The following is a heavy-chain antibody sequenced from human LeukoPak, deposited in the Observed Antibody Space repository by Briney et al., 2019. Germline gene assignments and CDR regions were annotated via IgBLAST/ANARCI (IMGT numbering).Heavy chain of an antibody. V-gene: IGHV4-38-2*01. CDR2: IYHSGST. J-gene: IGHJ4*02. CDR1: GYSISGGYY. Sequence: SETLSLTCVVSGYSISGGYYWGWIRQSPGKGLEWIGSIYHSGSTHYNPSLRSRVIISVGTSKNQYSLRLSSVTAADTAVYYCAKGRSGYGGNSGIASVDYWGQGTLVTVSS. CDR3: AKGRSGYGGNSGIASVDY. D-gene: IGHD4-23*01.